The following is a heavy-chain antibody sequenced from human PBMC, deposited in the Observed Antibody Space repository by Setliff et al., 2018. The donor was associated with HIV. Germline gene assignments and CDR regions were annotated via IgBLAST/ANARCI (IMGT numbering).Heavy chain of an antibody. D-gene: IGHD3-3*01. CDR1: GFSFSSYS. CDR3: ARGVITIFHNWFDP. CDR2: LSSSSSTI. J-gene: IGHJ5*02. V-gene: IGHV3-48*01. Sequence: PGGSLRLYCAASGFSFSSYSMNWVRQAPGKGLEWVSYLSSSSSTIYYADSVQGRFTISRDNAKNSMYLQMNSLRAEDTAVYYCARGVITIFHNWFDPWGQGTLVTVSS.